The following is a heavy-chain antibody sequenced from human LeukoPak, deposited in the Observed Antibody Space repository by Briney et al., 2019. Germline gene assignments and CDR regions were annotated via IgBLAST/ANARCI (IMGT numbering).Heavy chain of an antibody. CDR2: INPSGGST. Sequence: GASVKVSCKASGYTFTSYYMHWVRQAPGQGLEWMGIINPSGGSTSYAQKFQGRVTMTRDTSTSTVYMELSSLRSEGTAVYYCARVAQVPAAKGNWFDPWGQGTLVTVSS. J-gene: IGHJ5*02. V-gene: IGHV1-46*01. CDR3: ARVAQVPAAKGNWFDP. D-gene: IGHD2-2*01. CDR1: GYTFTSYY.